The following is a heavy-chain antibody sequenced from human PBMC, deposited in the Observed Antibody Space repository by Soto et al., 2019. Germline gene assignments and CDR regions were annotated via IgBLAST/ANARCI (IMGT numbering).Heavy chain of an antibody. CDR2: IYYSGST. J-gene: IGHJ4*02. Sequence: TSETLSLTCTVSGGSISSGGYYWSWIRQHPGKGLEWIGYIYYSGSTYYNPSLKSRVTISVDTSKNQFSLKLSSVTAADTAVYYCARARGPDQTYYYDSSGYYPDYWGQGTLVTVSS. D-gene: IGHD3-22*01. CDR1: GGSISSGGYY. CDR3: ARARGPDQTYYYDSSGYYPDY. V-gene: IGHV4-31*03.